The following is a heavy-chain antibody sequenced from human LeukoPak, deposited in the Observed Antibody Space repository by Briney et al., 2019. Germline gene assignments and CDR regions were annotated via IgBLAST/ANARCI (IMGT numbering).Heavy chain of an antibody. CDR1: GFTFSSYG. V-gene: IGHV3-30*03. CDR3: ARAGSNYYYYYMDV. Sequence: PGGSLRLSCAASGFTFSSYGMHWVRQAPGKGLEWVAVISYDGSNKYYADSVKGRFTISRDNSKNTLYLQMNSLRAEDTAVYYCARAGSNYYYYYMDVWGKGTTVTVSS. D-gene: IGHD4-11*01. CDR2: ISYDGSNK. J-gene: IGHJ6*03.